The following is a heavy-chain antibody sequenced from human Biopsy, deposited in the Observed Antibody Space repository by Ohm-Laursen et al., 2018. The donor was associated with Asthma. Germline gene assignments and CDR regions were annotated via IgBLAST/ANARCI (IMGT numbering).Heavy chain of an antibody. CDR2: ISVYNGNT. CDR1: GYTFNSAG. CDR3: ARAVDYSHYYGIDV. Sequence: ASVKVSRKTSGYTFNSAGITWVRQAPGQGLEWMGWISVYNGNTKVAQKLQDRVTMITDTSTSRAYMELRSLRSDDTAVYFCARAVDYSHYYGIDVWGQGTTVTVS. D-gene: IGHD3-10*01. J-gene: IGHJ6*02. V-gene: IGHV1-18*01.